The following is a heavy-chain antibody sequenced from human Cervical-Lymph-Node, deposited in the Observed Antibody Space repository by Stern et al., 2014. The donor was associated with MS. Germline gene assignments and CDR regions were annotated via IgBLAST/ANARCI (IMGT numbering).Heavy chain of an antibody. J-gene: IGHJ4*02. CDR2: IYYSGST. CDR3: AREGLNTVPYFDH. CDR1: GGPISGGGYY. Sequence: QVQLQESGPGLVKPSQTLSLTCSVSGGPISGGGYYWCWVPPDPGAGLEWIGHIYYSGSTAYNPSLRSRVTIAVDTSKNQFSLRLTSMTAADAAVYFCAREGLNTVPYFDHWGQGTRVTVSS. D-gene: IGHD4-17*01. V-gene: IGHV4-31*03.